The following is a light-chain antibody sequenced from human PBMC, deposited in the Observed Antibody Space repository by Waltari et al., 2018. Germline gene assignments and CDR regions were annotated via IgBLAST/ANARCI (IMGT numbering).Light chain of an antibody. Sequence: QTVVTQEPSLSVSPGGTVTLTCALSSGSVSSTSFVSWYQQSPGQTPRTLVYKANIRSSGVPVRFSGSIFGNKAALIITGAQADDESDYFCLVYMGSGIWVFGGGTKLTVL. CDR1: SGSVSSTSF. J-gene: IGLJ3*02. V-gene: IGLV8-61*01. CDR2: KAN. CDR3: LVYMGSGIWV.